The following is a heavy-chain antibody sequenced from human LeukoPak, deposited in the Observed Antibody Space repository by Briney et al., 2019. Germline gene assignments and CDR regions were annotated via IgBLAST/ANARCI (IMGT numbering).Heavy chain of an antibody. V-gene: IGHV1-69*06. CDR2: IIPIFGTA. J-gene: IGHJ4*02. D-gene: IGHD3-10*01. CDR1: GGTFSSYA. Sequence: SVKVSCKASGGTFSSYAISWVRQAPGHGLEWMGGIIPIFGTANYAQKFQGRVTITADKSASTAYMELSSLRSEDTAVYYCACLWSPLDYWGQGTLVTVSS. CDR3: ACLWSPLDY.